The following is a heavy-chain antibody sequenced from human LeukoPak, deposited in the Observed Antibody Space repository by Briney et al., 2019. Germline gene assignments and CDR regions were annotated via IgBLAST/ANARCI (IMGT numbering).Heavy chain of an antibody. V-gene: IGHV4-31*03. CDR2: IYYSGST. Sequence: SQTLSLTCTVSGGSISSDYFYWSWIRQHPGKGLEWIGYIYYSGSTYYNPSLKSRVSISVDTSKNQFSLKLSSVTVADTAVYYCARGSYYDSSGYYDATDYWGQGTLVTVSS. CDR3: ARGSYYDSSGYYDATDY. D-gene: IGHD3-22*01. CDR1: GGSISSDYFY. J-gene: IGHJ4*02.